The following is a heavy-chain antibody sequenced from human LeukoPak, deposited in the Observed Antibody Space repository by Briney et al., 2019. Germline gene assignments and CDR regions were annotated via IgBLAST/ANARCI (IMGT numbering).Heavy chain of an antibody. D-gene: IGHD3-10*01. V-gene: IGHV1-18*01. J-gene: IGHJ4*02. CDR3: ARGASYYYGSGSEIAY. CDR1: GYTFTSYG. CDR2: ISAHNGYT. Sequence: ASVKVSCKTSGYTFTSYGIIWLRQAPGQGLEWMGWISAHNGYTHYAQKLQGRVTMTTDTSTSTAYMELRSLRSDDTAVYYCARGASYYYGSGSEIAYWGQGTLVTVSS.